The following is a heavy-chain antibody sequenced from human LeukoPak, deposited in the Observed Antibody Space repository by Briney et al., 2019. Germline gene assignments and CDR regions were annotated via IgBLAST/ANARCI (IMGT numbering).Heavy chain of an antibody. CDR2: IHHSGTT. CDR1: GGSFSGYY. D-gene: IGHD6-6*01. Sequence: PSETLSLTCAVYGGSFSGYYRSWIRQPPGKGLEWIGSIHHSGTTYYNSSLKSRVTILVDTSKNQFSVKLSSVTAADTAVYYCARGVGSSSPPSWGQGTLVTVSS. V-gene: IGHV4-34*01. CDR3: ARGVGSSSPPS. J-gene: IGHJ5*02.